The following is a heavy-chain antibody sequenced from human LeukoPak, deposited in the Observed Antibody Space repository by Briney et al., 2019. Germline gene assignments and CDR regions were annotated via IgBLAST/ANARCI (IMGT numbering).Heavy chain of an antibody. J-gene: IGHJ4*02. CDR1: GFTFSDHA. V-gene: IGHV3-66*04. Sequence: PGGSLRLSCAASGFTFSDHAMSWVRQAPGKGLEWVSVIYSGGSTYYADSVKGRFTISRDNSKNTLYLQMNSLRAEDTAVYYCARLNGDYGQVDYWGQGTLVTVSS. CDR2: IYSGGST. D-gene: IGHD4-17*01. CDR3: ARLNGDYGQVDY.